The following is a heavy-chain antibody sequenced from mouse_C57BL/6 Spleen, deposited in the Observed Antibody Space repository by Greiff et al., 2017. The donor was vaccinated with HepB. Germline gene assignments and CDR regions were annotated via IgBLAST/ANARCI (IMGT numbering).Heavy chain of an antibody. CDR1: GYTFTSYW. D-gene: IGHD1-1*01. CDR3: ARGDYYGSSLGWYFDG. V-gene: IGHV1-52*01. J-gene: IGHJ1*03. CDR2: IDPSDSET. Sequence: QVQLQQPGAELVRPGSSVKLSCKASGYTFTSYWMHWVKQRPIQGLEWIGNIDPSDSETHYNQKFKDKATLTVDKSSSTAYMQLSSLTSEDSAVYYCARGDYYGSSLGWYFDGWGTGTTVTVSS.